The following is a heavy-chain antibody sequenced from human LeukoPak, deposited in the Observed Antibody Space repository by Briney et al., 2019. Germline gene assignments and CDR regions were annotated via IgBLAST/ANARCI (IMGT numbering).Heavy chain of an antibody. CDR3: ARGRRITMIVVVYDAFDI. CDR2: IFHSENT. J-gene: IGHJ3*02. Sequence: SETLSLTCTVSGYSIRSGHYWGWIRQPPGKGLEWIGNIFHSENTYYNPSLKSRATIPLDTSKNHFSLKVSSVTAADTAVYYCARGRRITMIVVVYDAFDIWGQGTLVTVSS. V-gene: IGHV4-38-2*02. D-gene: IGHD3-22*01. CDR1: GYSIRSGHY.